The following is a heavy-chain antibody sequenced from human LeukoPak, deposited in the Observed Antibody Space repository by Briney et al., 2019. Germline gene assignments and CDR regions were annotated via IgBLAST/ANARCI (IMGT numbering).Heavy chain of an antibody. Sequence: GGSLRLSCAASGFTFSSYSMSWVRQAPGKGLEWVSAISGSGGSTYYADSVKGRFTISRDNSKSTLYLQMNSLRAEDTAVYYCAKDNLYYGDVWDYWGQETLVTVSS. V-gene: IGHV3-23*01. CDR2: ISGSGGST. CDR1: GFTFSSYS. J-gene: IGHJ4*02. D-gene: IGHD3-16*01. CDR3: AKDNLYYGDVWDY.